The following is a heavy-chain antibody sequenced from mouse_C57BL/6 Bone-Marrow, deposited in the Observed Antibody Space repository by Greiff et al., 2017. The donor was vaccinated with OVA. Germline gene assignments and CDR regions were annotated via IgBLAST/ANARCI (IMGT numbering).Heavy chain of an antibody. J-gene: IGHJ4*01. Sequence: VKLQESGAELVRPGASVTLSCKASGYTFTDYEMHWVKQTPVHGLEWIGAIDPETGGTAYNQKFKGKAILTADKSSSTAYMELRSLTSEDSAVYYCTRAGYYYYYAMDYWGQGTSVTVSS. CDR1: GYTFTDYE. V-gene: IGHV1-15*01. D-gene: IGHD2-3*01. CDR3: TRAGYYYYYAMDY. CDR2: IDPETGGT.